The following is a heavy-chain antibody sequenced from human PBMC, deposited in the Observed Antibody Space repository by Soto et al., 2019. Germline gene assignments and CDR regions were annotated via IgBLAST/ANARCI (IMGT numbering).Heavy chain of an antibody. CDR2: IYPTGST. Sequence: SETLSLTCTVSGDSFSNYYCNWVRKSAGKGLEWIGRIYPTGSTTYNPSLKSRLTMSVDTSKNQFSLRLTSMTAADTAVYYCATGRSEVVPGAMDTWGQGTLVTVSS. D-gene: IGHD2-2*01. J-gene: IGHJ5*02. CDR1: GDSFSNYY. V-gene: IGHV4-4*07. CDR3: ATGRSEVVPGAMDT.